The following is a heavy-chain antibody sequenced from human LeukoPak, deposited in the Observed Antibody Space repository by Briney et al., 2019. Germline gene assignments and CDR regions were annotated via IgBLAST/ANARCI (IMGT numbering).Heavy chain of an antibody. CDR3: ARDSGSYPYYYYYMDV. Sequence: TGGSLRLSCAASGFTVSSNYMSWVRQAPGKGLEWVSVIYSGGSTYYADSVKDRFTISRDNSKNTLYLQMNSLRAEDTAVYYCARDSGSYPYYYYYMDVWGKGTTVTVSS. CDR2: IYSGGST. J-gene: IGHJ6*03. V-gene: IGHV3-53*01. D-gene: IGHD1-26*01. CDR1: GFTVSSNY.